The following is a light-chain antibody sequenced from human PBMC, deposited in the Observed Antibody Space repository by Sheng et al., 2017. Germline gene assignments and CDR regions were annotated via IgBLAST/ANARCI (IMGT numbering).Light chain of an antibody. CDR2: EGS. J-gene: IGLJ1*01. Sequence: QSALTQPASVSGSPGQSITISCTGTSSDVGSYNLVSWYQQHPGKAPKLMIYEGSKRPSGVSNRFSGSKSGNTASLTISGLQAEDEADYYCSSYAGSNHYVFGTGTRVTVV. CDR1: SSDVGSYNL. CDR3: SSYAGSNHYV. V-gene: IGLV2-14*02.